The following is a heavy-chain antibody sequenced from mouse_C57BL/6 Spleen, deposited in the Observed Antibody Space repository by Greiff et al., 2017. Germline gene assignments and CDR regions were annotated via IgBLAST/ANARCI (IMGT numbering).Heavy chain of an antibody. D-gene: IGHD1-1*01. CDR3: ARCITTVVEAMDY. CDR2: IDPSDSET. J-gene: IGHJ4*01. Sequence: QVQLQQPGAELVRPGSSVKLSCKASGYTFTSYWMHWVKQRPIQGLEWIGNIDPSDSETHYNQKFKDKATLTVDKSSSTAYMQLSSLTSEDSAVXSCARCITTVVEAMDYWGQGTSVTVSS. CDR1: GYTFTSYW. V-gene: IGHV1-52*01.